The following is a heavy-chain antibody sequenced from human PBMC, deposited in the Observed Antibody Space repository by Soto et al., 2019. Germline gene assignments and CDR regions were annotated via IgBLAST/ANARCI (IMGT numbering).Heavy chain of an antibody. D-gene: IGHD7-27*01. CDR2: ISAYNGNT. Sequence: ASVKVSCKASGYTFTSYGISWVRQAPGQGLEWMGWISAYNGNTNYAQKLQGRVTMTTDTSTSTAYMELRSLRSDDTAVYYCARDRFGTGDLQPGSDAFDIWGQGTMVTVSS. CDR1: GYTFTSYG. CDR3: ARDRFGTGDLQPGSDAFDI. J-gene: IGHJ3*02. V-gene: IGHV1-18*01.